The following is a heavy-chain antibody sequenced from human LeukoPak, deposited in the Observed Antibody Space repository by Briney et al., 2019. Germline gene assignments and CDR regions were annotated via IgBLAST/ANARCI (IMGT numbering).Heavy chain of an antibody. J-gene: IGHJ4*02. CDR2: IYHTGST. CDR3: ARLSRSWYYFDY. V-gene: IGHV4-59*08. D-gene: IGHD2-2*01. Sequence: IGYIYHTGSTNYNPSLKSRVTMSIDTSKNQFSLKLTSVTAADTAVYFCARLSRSWYYFDYWGQGTVDTVSS.